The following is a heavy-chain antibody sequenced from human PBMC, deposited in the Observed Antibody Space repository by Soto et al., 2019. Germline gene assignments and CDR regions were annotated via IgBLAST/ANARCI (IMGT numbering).Heavy chain of an antibody. CDR2: IYYNGGT. J-gene: IGHJ4*02. D-gene: IGHD3-9*01. CDR1: GGSISSISYY. CDR3: ARHYDILTGYYTPLEY. Sequence: SQTLSLTCTVPGGSISSISYYWGWIRQPPGKGLEWIGTIYYNGGTYYNPSLKSRVTISVDTSKNQFFLKLSSVTAADTAVYYCARHYDILTGYYTPLEYWGQGTQVTVS. V-gene: IGHV4-39*01.